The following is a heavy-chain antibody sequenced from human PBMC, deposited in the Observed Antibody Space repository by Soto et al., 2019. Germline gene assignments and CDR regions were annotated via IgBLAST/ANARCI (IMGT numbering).Heavy chain of an antibody. CDR1: GYTFTGYY. J-gene: IGHJ6*02. Sequence: ASVKVSCKASGYTFTGYYMRWVRQAPGQGLEWMGWINPNSGGTNYAQKFQGWVTMTRDTSISTAYMELSRLRSDDTAVYYCARGSDIVLVPATLPYCMDVWGQGTTVTVSS. V-gene: IGHV1-2*04. D-gene: IGHD2-2*01. CDR2: INPNSGGT. CDR3: ARGSDIVLVPATLPYCMDV.